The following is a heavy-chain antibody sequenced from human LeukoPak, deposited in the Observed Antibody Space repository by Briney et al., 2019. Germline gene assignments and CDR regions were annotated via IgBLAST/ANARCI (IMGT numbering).Heavy chain of an antibody. J-gene: IGHJ6*03. CDR1: GGSISSYY. CDR2: IYYSGST. CDR3: ARMKPDPDYYYMDV. Sequence: SETLSLTCTVSGGSISSYYWSWIRQPPGKGLEWIGYIYYSGSTNYNPSLKSRVTISVDTSKNQFSLKLSSVTAADTAVYYCARMKPDPDYYYMDVWGKGTTVTVSS. V-gene: IGHV4-59*01.